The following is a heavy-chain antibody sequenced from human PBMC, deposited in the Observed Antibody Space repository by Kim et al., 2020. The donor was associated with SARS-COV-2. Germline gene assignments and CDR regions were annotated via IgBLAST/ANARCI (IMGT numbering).Heavy chain of an antibody. CDR1: GFAFSDYY. V-gene: IGHV3-11*01. J-gene: IGHJ6*03. CDR3: ARGGGYAADHFYSYMDV. CDR2: ISGSGTIR. D-gene: IGHD3-16*01. Sequence: GGSLRLSCAVSGFAFSDYYMSWIRQAPGKGLEWVSYISGSGTIRYYTDSLKGRFTISRDNAKKSLYLQMDSLRAEDTAVYYCARGGGYAADHFYSYMDVWGKGTTVTVSS.